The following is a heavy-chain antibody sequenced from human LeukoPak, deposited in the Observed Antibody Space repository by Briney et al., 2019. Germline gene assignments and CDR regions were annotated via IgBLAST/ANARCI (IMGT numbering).Heavy chain of an antibody. CDR1: GGSISSYY. Sequence: TSETLSLTCTVSGGSISSYYWSWIRQPPGEGLEWIRYIYYSGSTNYNASLKSRVTISVDTSKNQFSLKLSSVTAADTAVYYCARVSWFPGTSYYYMDVWGKGTTVPVS. J-gene: IGHJ6*03. CDR3: ARVSWFPGTSYYYMDV. D-gene: IGHD1-1*01. CDR2: IYYSGST. V-gene: IGHV4-59*01.